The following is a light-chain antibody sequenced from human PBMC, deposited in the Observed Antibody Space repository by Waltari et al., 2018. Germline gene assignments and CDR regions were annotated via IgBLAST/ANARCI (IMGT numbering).Light chain of an antibody. Sequence: DIQMTQSPSSLSASLGDRVTIPCRASQSISRYLNWFQQKPGKAPNLLIYTASSLETGVPSRFSGSGSGTDFTLTITSLQPEDFATYYCQQSYITPLTFGGGTKVEI. J-gene: IGKJ4*01. CDR2: TAS. V-gene: IGKV1-39*01. CDR1: QSISRY. CDR3: QQSYITPLT.